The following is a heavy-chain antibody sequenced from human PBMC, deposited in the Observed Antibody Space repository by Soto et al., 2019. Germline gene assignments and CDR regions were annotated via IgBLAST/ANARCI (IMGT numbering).Heavy chain of an antibody. Sequence: PSETLSLTCTVSGGSISSSSYYWCWIRQPPGKGLEWIGSIYYSGSTYYNPSLKSRVTISVDTSKNQFSLKLSSVTAADTAVYYCARQLNAFDPWGQGTLVTVSS. J-gene: IGHJ5*02. CDR2: IYYSGST. CDR1: GGSISSSSYY. CDR3: ARQLNAFDP. V-gene: IGHV4-39*01.